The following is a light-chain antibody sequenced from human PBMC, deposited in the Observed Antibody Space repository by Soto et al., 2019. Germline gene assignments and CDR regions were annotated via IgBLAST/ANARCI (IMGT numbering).Light chain of an antibody. V-gene: IGKV2-30*01. CDR1: QILVYSDGNTY. CDR3: MQGTHWPPIT. Sequence: DVVMTQSPLSLPVTLGQPASISCRSSQILVYSDGNTYLNWFQQRPGQAPRRLIYKVSDRDSGVRDRDSGSGSGSDFTLKISRVEAEDFGVYYCMQGTHWPPITFGQGTRLEIK. J-gene: IGKJ5*01. CDR2: KVS.